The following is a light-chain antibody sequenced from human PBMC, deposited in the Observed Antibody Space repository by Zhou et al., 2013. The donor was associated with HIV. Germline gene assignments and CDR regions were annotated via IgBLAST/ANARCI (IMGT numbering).Light chain of an antibody. J-gene: IGKJ3*01. Sequence: EIVLTQSPGTLSLSPGERATLSCRASQSISSGYLAWYQQKGGQTPRLLIYGTSARATDVPDRFRGSGSGTDFTLTITTLEPGDSAVYYCQQYGSSPFTFGLGPKWTSN. CDR2: GTS. CDR3: QQYGSSPFT. CDR1: QSISSGY. V-gene: IGKV3-20*01.